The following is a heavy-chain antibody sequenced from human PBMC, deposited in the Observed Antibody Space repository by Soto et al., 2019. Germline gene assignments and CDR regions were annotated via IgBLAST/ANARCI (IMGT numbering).Heavy chain of an antibody. D-gene: IGHD6-6*01. CDR1: GASIQNGGYF. CDR2: ILNSGSP. V-gene: IGHV4-30-4*02. CDR3: AKGPSAEKLDS. Sequence: SETLSLTCSVSGASIQNGGYFWSCIRQSPGKGLEWFGHILNSGSPYNSPSWRSRVTISADTSMNKFSLALTSVTAADTDMYSCAKGPSAEKLDSWGQGILVTVSS. J-gene: IGHJ4*02.